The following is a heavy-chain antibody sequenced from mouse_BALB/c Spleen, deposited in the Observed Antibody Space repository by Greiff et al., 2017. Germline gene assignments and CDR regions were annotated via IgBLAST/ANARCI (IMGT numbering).Heavy chain of an antibody. CDR2: IWGDGST. J-gene: IGHJ2*01. D-gene: IGHD2-14*01. CDR3: ARAYRYDEGGFDY. V-gene: IGHV2-6-7*01. CDR1: GFSLTGYG. Sequence: VMLVESGPGLVAPSQSLSITCTVSGFSLTGYGVNWVRQPPGKGLEWLGMIWGDGSTDYNSALKSRLSISKDNSKSQVFLKMNSLQTDDTARYYCARAYRYDEGGFDYWGQGTTLTVSS.